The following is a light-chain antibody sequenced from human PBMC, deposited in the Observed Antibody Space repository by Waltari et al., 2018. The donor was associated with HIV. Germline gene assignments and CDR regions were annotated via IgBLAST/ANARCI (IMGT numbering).Light chain of an antibody. CDR3: QQYDSFPWT. CDR2: KAS. Sequence: DINMTQSPSTLSASVGDGVTITRRASQSIGYYMAWYHQKPGKAPKFPIFKASSLENGVPSRCSGRGSGTEFTLTISSLQPYDLATYYCQQYDSFPWTFGPGTKMEIK. CDR1: QSIGYY. J-gene: IGKJ1*01. V-gene: IGKV1-5*03.